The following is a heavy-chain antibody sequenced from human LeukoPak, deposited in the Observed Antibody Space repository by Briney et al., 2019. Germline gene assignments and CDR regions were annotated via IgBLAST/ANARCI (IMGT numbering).Heavy chain of an antibody. CDR2: ISGSGGST. D-gene: IGHD3-9*01. CDR3: TTRTYYDILTGYRNFDY. J-gene: IGHJ4*02. Sequence: GGSLRPSCAASGFTFSSYAMSWVRQAPGKGLEWVSAISGSGGSTYYADSVKGRFTISRDNSKNTLYLQMNSLKTEDTAVYYCTTRTYYDILTGYRNFDYWGQGTLVTVSS. CDR1: GFTFSSYA. V-gene: IGHV3-23*01.